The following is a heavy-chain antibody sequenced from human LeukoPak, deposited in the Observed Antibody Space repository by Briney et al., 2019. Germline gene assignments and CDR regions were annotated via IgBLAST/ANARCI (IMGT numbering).Heavy chain of an antibody. CDR1: GYSISCGYY. CDR3: ARQYSDILTGYHRGELYWYFDL. J-gene: IGHJ2*01. V-gene: IGHV4-38-2*02. Sequence: SETLSLTCTVSGYSISCGYYWGWIRQPPGKGLEWIGSIYHSGRTFYNPSLKSRVTISVDTSKNQFSLKLSSVTAADTAVYYCARQYSDILTGYHRGELYWYFDLWGRGTLVTVSS. CDR2: IYHSGRT. D-gene: IGHD3-9*01.